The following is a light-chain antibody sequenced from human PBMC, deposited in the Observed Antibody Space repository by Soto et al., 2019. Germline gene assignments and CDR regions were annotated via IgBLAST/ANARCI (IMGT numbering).Light chain of an antibody. CDR2: EAS. CDR3: QHYNSYSEA. Sequence: DIQMPQSPSTLSGSVGHRVTITCRASQTISSWLAWYQQKPGKAPKLLIYEASNLKSGVPSRFSGSGSGTEFTLTISSLQPDDFATYYCQHYNSYSEAFGQGTKVDIK. CDR1: QTISSW. V-gene: IGKV1-5*03. J-gene: IGKJ1*01.